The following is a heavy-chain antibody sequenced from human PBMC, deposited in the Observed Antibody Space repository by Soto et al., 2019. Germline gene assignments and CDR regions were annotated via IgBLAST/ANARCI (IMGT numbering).Heavy chain of an antibody. J-gene: IGHJ4*02. CDR2: LYWDDDK. CDR3: AHRQRPGYFDY. CDR1: GFSLSTSGVG. Sequence: QITLKESGPTLVKPTQTLTLTCTFSGFSLSTSGVGVGWIRQPPGKALEWLALLYWDDDKRYSPSLKSRLTITEDTSKNRVVLTITNMDRGDTATYFCAHRQRPGYFDYWGQGTLVTVSS. V-gene: IGHV2-5*02.